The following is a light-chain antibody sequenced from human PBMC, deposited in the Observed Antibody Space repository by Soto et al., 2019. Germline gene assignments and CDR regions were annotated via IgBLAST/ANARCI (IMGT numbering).Light chain of an antibody. V-gene: IGKV1-39*01. J-gene: IGKJ1*01. CDR1: QSISSY. Sequence: DIQMTQSPFSLSASVVDRVTITCRASQSISSYLNWYQQKPGKPPKLLIYAAVSLQSGIPSRFSAYGSGTDFTLTISSLQPEDFATYYCQQTYSSPQWTFGQGTKVDIK. CDR2: AAV. CDR3: QQTYSSPQWT.